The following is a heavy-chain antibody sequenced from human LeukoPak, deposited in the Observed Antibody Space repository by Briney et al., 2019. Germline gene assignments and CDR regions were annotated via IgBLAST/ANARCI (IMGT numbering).Heavy chain of an antibody. CDR2: INQDESAK. J-gene: IGHJ4*01. D-gene: IGHD5-24*01. CDR3: AKLLRGVTIYDF. Sequence: GGSLRLSCAASEFIFSRFWMSWVRQAPGKGLEWVASINQDESAKFYVDSVRGRFTISRDNAKNSLFLQMNFLRAEDTAFYYCAKLLRGVTIYDFWGHGALVTVSS. V-gene: IGHV3-7*01. CDR1: EFIFSRFW.